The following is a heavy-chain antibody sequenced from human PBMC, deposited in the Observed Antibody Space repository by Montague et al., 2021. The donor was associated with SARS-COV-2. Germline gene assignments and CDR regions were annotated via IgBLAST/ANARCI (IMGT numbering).Heavy chain of an antibody. CDR2: ISSSSSYI. CDR1: GFTFSSYS. J-gene: IGHJ6*02. V-gene: IGHV3-21*01. Sequence: SLRLSCAASGFTFSSYSMNWVRQAPGKGLEWVSSISSSSSYIYYADSVKGRFTISRDNAKNSLYLQMNSLRAKDTAVYYCARDLGAANWGVYYGMDVWGQGTTVTVSS. D-gene: IGHD1-26*01. CDR3: ARDLGAANWGVYYGMDV.